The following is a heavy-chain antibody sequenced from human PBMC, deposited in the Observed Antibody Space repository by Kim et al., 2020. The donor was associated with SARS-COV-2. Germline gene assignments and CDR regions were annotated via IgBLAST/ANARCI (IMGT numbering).Heavy chain of an antibody. CDR3: ARGGQWLDRREGLGYYGMDV. V-gene: IGHV4-34*01. Sequence: SETLSLTCAVYGGSFSGYYWSWIRQPPGKGLEWIGEINHSGSTNYNPSLKSRVTISVDTSKNQFSLKLSSVTAADTAVYYCARGGQWLDRREGLGYYGMDVWGQGTTVTVSS. J-gene: IGHJ6*02. CDR1: GGSFSGYY. D-gene: IGHD6-19*01. CDR2: INHSGST.